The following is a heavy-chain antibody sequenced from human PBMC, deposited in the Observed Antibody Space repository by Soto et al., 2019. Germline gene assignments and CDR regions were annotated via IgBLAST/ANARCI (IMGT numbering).Heavy chain of an antibody. CDR1: GFTFSNYA. D-gene: IGHD2-21*01. CDR2: ISGSGENT. V-gene: IGHV3-23*01. Sequence: GGSLRLSCAASGFTFSNYAMSWIRQAPGRGLEWVSAISGSGENTFYTDSVKGRFTISRDNSKNTLWLNMISLRAEDTALYYCAKVARGGECCINDFDSWGQGTLVTVSS. J-gene: IGHJ4*02. CDR3: AKVARGGECCINDFDS.